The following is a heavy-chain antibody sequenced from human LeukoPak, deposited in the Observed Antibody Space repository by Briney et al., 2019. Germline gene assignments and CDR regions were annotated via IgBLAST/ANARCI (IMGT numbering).Heavy chain of an antibody. J-gene: IGHJ4*01. D-gene: IGHD1-1*01. CDR3: SIDTTVLGLYFDL. Sequence: GGSLRLSCAASGFTFSRYAMSWVRQDPGKGLEWVSAISGSGGGAYYADWVKGRFTISRDNPRDSVYLQLSSLRVDATAAYFCSIDTTVLGLYFDLGGQGTLVTVSS. CDR1: GFTFSRYA. CDR2: ISGSGGGA. V-gene: IGHV3-23*01.